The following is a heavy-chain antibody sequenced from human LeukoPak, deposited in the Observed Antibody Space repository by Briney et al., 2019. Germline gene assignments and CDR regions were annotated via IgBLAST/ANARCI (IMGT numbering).Heavy chain of an antibody. CDR2: ISGSGGST. CDR3: ACEGGVVPAAIVFDY. D-gene: IGHD2-2*02. J-gene: IGHJ4*02. Sequence: GGSLRLSCAASGFTFSSYAMSWVRQAPGKGLEWVSAISGSGGSTYYADSVKGRFTISRDNSKNTLYLQMNSLRAEDTAVYYCACEGGVVPAAIVFDYWGQGTLVTVSS. CDR1: GFTFSSYA. V-gene: IGHV3-23*01.